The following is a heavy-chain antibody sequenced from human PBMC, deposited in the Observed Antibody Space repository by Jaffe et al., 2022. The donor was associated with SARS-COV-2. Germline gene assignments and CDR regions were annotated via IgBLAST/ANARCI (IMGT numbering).Heavy chain of an antibody. Sequence: EVQLVESGGGLVEPGGSLRLSCAASGFTFSSYAVNWVRQAPGKGLEWISSISTSSTYVYYADSVKGRFTISRDNAKNSLYLQMNSLRAEDTAVYYCARDSAQYCNGGSCFPFDYWGQGTLVTVSS. CDR3: ARDSAQYCNGGSCFPFDY. CDR2: ISTSSTYV. J-gene: IGHJ4*02. CDR1: GFTFSSYA. D-gene: IGHD2-15*01. V-gene: IGHV3-21*01.